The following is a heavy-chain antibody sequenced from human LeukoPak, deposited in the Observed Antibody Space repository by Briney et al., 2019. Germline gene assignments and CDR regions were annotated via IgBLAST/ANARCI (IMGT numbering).Heavy chain of an antibody. CDR3: AKAHSYGYFYYYGMDV. CDR2: ISGSGGST. D-gene: IGHD5-18*01. J-gene: IGHJ6*02. Sequence: GGSLRLSCAASGFTFSSYAMSWVRQVPGKGLEWVSAISGSGGSTYYADSVKGRFTISRDNSKNTLYLQMNSLRAEDTAVYYCAKAHSYGYFYYYGMDVWGQGTTVTVSS. V-gene: IGHV3-23*01. CDR1: GFTFSSYA.